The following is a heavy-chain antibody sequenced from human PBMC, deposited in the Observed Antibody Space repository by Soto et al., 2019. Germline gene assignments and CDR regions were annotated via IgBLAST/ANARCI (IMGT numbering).Heavy chain of an antibody. V-gene: IGHV1-18*01. J-gene: IGHJ5*02. CDR1: GYTFTNFG. D-gene: IGHD2-2*01. CDR3: ARVIPGVEAWLDP. Sequence: ASVKVSCKASGYTFTNFGVTWVRRAPGQGLEWMGWISAYTDTPNYAQKFQGRVTMTIDTSTSTAHMDLRSLTSDDTAVYYCARVIPGVEAWLDPWGQGTMVTVYS. CDR2: ISAYTDTP.